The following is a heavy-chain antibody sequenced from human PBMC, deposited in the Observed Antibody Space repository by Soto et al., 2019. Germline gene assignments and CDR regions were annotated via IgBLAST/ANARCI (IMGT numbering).Heavy chain of an antibody. Sequence: QVQLRESGPGLVKPSQTLSLTCTVSSGSISSGGFFWSWIRQHPGKGLEWIGYIYYSGSTYYNPSLQKSITQSGDPSKDPFPLKVSSVTAADTAVYYCARELGGRLDYWGQGTLVTVSS. CDR2: IYYSGST. J-gene: IGHJ4*02. D-gene: IGHD2-15*01. CDR1: SGSISSGGFF. CDR3: ARELGGRLDY. V-gene: IGHV4-31*03.